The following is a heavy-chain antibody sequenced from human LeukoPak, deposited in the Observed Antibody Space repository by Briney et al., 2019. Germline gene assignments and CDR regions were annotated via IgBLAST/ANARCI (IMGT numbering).Heavy chain of an antibody. V-gene: IGHV1-18*01. CDR3: ARKGNKYYYYGMDV. CDR1: GYTFTSYG. J-gene: IGHJ6*02. Sequence: GASVKVSCKASGYTFTSYGISWVRQAPGQGLEWMGWISAYNGNTNYAQKLQGRVTMTTDTSTSTAYMELRSLRSNDTAVYYCARKGNKYYYYGMDVWGQGTTVTVSS. D-gene: IGHD1/OR15-1a*01. CDR2: ISAYNGNT.